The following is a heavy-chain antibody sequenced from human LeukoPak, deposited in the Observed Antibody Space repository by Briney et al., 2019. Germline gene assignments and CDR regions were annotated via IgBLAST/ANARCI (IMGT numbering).Heavy chain of an antibody. V-gene: IGHV3-21*01. CDR3: ARGVTPRWGVVVVAATRPY. CDR1: GFTFSSYS. J-gene: IGHJ4*02. D-gene: IGHD2-15*01. Sequence: GGSLRLSCAASGFTFSSYSMNWVRQAPGKGLEWVSSISSSSSYIYYADSVKGRFTISRDNAKNSLYLQMNSLRAEDTAVYYWARGVTPRWGVVVVAATRPYWGQGTLVTV. CDR2: ISSSSSYI.